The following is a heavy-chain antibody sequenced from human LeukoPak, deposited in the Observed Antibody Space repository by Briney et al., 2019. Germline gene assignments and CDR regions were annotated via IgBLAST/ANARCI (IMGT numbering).Heavy chain of an antibody. CDR3: ARERVVAAAGQHYYYYYMDV. J-gene: IGHJ6*03. CDR2: ISSSSSTI. CDR1: GFTFSSYS. Sequence: GGSLRLSCAASGFTFSSYSMNWVRQAPGKGLEWVSYISSSSSTIYYADSVKGRFTISRDNAKNSLYLQMNSLRAEDTAVYYCARERVVAAAGQHYYYYYMDVWGKGTTVTVSS. V-gene: IGHV3-48*01. D-gene: IGHD6-13*01.